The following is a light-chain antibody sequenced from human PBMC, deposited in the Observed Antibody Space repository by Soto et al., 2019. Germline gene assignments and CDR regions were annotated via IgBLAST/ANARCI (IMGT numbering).Light chain of an antibody. CDR2: DAS. V-gene: IGKV1D-13*01. Sequence: IQMTQSPSSLSASVGDRVTITCRASQDIYSALAWYQQKPGKAPKLLIYDASSLKSGVPSRFSGSGSGTDFTLTISSLQPEDFATYYCQQFQNYPSFGPGTKVDI. CDR1: QDIYSA. J-gene: IGKJ3*01. CDR3: QQFQNYPS.